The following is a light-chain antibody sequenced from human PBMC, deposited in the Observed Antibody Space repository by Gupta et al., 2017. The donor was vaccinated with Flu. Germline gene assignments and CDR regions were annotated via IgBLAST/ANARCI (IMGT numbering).Light chain of an antibody. Sequence: SVLTQPPSMSATPGQTINISCSGGTSNIGIYTVAWYQQFPGLAPKLIMYDNDQRPSVVPGRFSASKSGTSGSLVISGVQFEDESDYYCATWDDVLNGWVFGGGTKVT. J-gene: IGLJ3*02. CDR2: DND. CDR1: TSNIGIYT. V-gene: IGLV1-44*01. CDR3: ATWDDVLNGWV.